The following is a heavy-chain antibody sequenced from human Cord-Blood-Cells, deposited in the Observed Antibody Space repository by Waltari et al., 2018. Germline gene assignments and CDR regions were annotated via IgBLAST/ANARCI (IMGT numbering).Heavy chain of an antibody. CDR1: GYTFTSYA. CDR2: INAGNGNT. V-gene: IGHV1-3*01. D-gene: IGHD4-4*01. J-gene: IGHJ5*02. Sequence: QVQLVQSGAEVKKPGASVKVSCKASGYTFTSYAMHWVRQAPGQRLEWMGWINAGNGNTKYSQKFQGRVTITRDTSAGTAYMELSSLRSEDTAVYYCARPIREVTPGGWFDPWGQGTLVTVSS. CDR3: ARPIREVTPGGWFDP.